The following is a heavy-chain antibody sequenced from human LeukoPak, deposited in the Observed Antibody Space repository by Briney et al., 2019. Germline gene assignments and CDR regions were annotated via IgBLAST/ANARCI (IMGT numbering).Heavy chain of an antibody. J-gene: IGHJ3*02. CDR1: GGSLSSYY. CDR2: IYYSGST. Sequence: SGTLSLTCTVSGGSLSSYYWRWIRPPPGKGLEWVGYIYYSGSTNYNPSLKSRATISVDTSKNQFSLKMSSLTAADTAVYYWERGYCTSWTPNDAFDIWGQGTMVTVSS. V-gene: IGHV4-59*01. CDR3: ERGYCTSWTPNDAFDI. D-gene: IGHD6-13*01.